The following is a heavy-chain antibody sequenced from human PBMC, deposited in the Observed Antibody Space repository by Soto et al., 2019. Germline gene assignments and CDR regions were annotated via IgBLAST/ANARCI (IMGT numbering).Heavy chain of an antibody. Sequence: GGSLRLSCAASGFTFSSYRMNWVRQAPGKGLEWVSSISSSRSYIYYADSVKGRFTISRDNAKNSLYLQMNSLRAEETAVYYCARDNRTYYDSSGPANYWGQGTLVTFSS. CDR2: ISSSRSYI. D-gene: IGHD3-22*01. J-gene: IGHJ4*02. CDR1: GFTFSSYR. CDR3: ARDNRTYYDSSGPANY. V-gene: IGHV3-21*01.